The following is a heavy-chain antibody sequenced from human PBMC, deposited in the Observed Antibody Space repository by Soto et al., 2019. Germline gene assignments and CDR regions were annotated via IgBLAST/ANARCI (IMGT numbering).Heavy chain of an antibody. CDR1: GFNFNTYF. J-gene: IGHJ4*02. V-gene: IGHV3-30*03. D-gene: IGHD2-8*02. Sequence: QVQLVQSGGGVVQPGRSLRLSCAASGFNFNTYFMHWVRQAAGKRLEWVSMIFPHGRDKEYADSVKDRFTIAIDNSNNTMYLPMDRLRPEPTAVYYWARDDAHGRNCAVAYWGSGAVVTVSS. CDR2: IFPHGRDK. CDR3: ARDDAHGRNCAVAY.